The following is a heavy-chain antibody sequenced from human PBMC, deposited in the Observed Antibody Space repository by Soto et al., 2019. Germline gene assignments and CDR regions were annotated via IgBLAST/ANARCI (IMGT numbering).Heavy chain of an antibody. CDR1: GFSFPNYG. V-gene: IGHV3-30*18. J-gene: IGHJ4*02. D-gene: IGHD3-9*01. Sequence: PGGSLRLSCAASGFSFPNYGMDWVRQAPGKGLEWLAVVSDDGGITHYADSVKGRFTISRDNSKNTLYLQMNSLRAEDTAVYYCAKDPPGPYYDIAIDYWGQGTLVTVSS. CDR2: VSDDGGIT. CDR3: AKDPPGPYYDIAIDY.